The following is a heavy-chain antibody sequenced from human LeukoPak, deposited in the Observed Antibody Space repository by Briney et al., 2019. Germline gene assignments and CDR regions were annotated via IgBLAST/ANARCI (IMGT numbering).Heavy chain of an antibody. J-gene: IGHJ4*02. CDR2: IIPIFGTA. CDR1: GGTFSSYA. CDR3: ARFPSGYDAPYVY. D-gene: IGHD5-12*01. V-gene: IGHV1-69*01. Sequence: ASVKVSCKASGGTFSSYAISWVRQAPGQGLEWMGGIIPIFGTANYAQKFQGRVTITADESTSTAYMELSSLRSEDTAVYYCARFPSGYDAPYVYWGQGTLVTVSS.